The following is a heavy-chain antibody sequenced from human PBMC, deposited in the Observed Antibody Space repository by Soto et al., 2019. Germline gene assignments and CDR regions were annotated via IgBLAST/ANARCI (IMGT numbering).Heavy chain of an antibody. Sequence: VQLVQSGGGAVQPGRSLRLACTASGFSFSSFGMHWVRQAPGKGLAWVAVISFDGNNKYYADPVKGRFTISRDNSNNTLYLQMNGLRGEDTAVYYCAKATSDYSDSGSYSYSMDVWGQGTTVAVSS. CDR2: ISFDGNNK. J-gene: IGHJ6*02. D-gene: IGHD3-10*01. CDR3: AKATSDYSDSGSYSYSMDV. V-gene: IGHV3-30*18. CDR1: GFSFSSFG.